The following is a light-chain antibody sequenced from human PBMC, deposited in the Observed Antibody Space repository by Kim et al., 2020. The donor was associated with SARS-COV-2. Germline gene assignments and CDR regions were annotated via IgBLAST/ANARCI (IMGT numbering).Light chain of an antibody. CDR2: GAS. V-gene: IGKV3-20*01. CDR3: QQYGRSPWT. J-gene: IGKJ2*02. CDR1: QSVSSSY. Sequence: EIVLTQSPGTLSLSPGERATLSCRASQSVSSSYLAWYQQKPGQAPRLLIYGASSRATGIPDRFSGSGSGTDFTLTISRLEPEDFAVYYCQQYGRSPWTFGQEKKLEI.